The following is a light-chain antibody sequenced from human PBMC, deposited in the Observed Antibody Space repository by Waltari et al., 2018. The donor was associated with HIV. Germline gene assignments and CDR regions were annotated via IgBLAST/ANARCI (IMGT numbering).Light chain of an antibody. Sequence: QSVLTPPPSVSGAPGQRVTISCPGSSSNIGAGYDVHWYQQLPGTAPKLLIYGISNRPSGVPDRFSGSKSGTSASLAITGLQAEDEADYSCQSYDSSLSGSGVFGGGTKLTVL. CDR2: GIS. CDR1: SSNIGAGYD. V-gene: IGLV1-40*01. J-gene: IGLJ3*02. CDR3: QSYDSSLSGSGV.